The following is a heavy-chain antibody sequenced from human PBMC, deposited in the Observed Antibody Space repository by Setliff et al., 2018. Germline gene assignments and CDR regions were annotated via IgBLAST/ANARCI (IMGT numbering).Heavy chain of an antibody. Sequence: SETLSLTCAVYGGSFSGYCWSWIRQPPGKGPEWIGEIDQSGITNYNPSLKSRVTISIDTSKNQFSLRLSSVTATDTAVYYCARGRRITMIVVPPGVFDIWGQGTRVTVS. CDR2: IDQSGIT. CDR1: GGSFSGYC. J-gene: IGHJ3*02. V-gene: IGHV4-34*01. CDR3: ARGRRITMIVVPPGVFDI. D-gene: IGHD3-22*01.